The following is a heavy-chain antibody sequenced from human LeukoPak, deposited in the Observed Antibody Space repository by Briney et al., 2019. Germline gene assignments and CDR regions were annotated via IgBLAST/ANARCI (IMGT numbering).Heavy chain of an antibody. D-gene: IGHD5-24*01. Sequence: GGSLRLSCAVSGFTFSRYGMHWVRQAPSKGLEWVAVIWYDGSKKYYADSVKGRFTISRDNSKNTLYLQMNSLRAEDTAVYYCAKFPVEMATSSSLDYWGQGTLVTVSS. J-gene: IGHJ4*02. CDR1: GFTFSRYG. CDR3: AKFPVEMATSSSLDY. V-gene: IGHV3-30*02. CDR2: IWYDGSKK.